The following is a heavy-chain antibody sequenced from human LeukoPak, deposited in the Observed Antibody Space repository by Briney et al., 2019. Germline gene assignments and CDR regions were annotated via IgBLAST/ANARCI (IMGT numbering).Heavy chain of an antibody. Sequence: PGGSLRLSCAASGFTFSSYWMSWVRQAPGKGLGWVANIKQDGSEKYYVDSVKGRFTISRDSAKNSLYLQMNSLRAEDTAVYYCARDLPEFSGSYQPVFDYWGQGTLVTVSS. V-gene: IGHV3-7*01. D-gene: IGHD1-26*01. J-gene: IGHJ4*02. CDR3: ARDLPEFSGSYQPVFDY. CDR2: IKQDGSEK. CDR1: GFTFSSYW.